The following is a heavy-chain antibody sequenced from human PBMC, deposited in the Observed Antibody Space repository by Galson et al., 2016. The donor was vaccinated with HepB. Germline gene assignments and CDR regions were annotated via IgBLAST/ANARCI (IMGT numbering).Heavy chain of an antibody. J-gene: IGHJ4*02. Sequence: SLRLSCAASGSTFTSYAMSWVRQAPGKGLEWVSVISASSGSTFYAESVKGRFTISRDNSKNTLYLQMNSLRAEDTAVYYCTKPREYSGNTRHVDYWGQGTLVTVSS. V-gene: IGHV3-23*01. CDR2: ISASSGST. D-gene: IGHD1-26*01. CDR1: GSTFTSYA. CDR3: TKPREYSGNTRHVDY.